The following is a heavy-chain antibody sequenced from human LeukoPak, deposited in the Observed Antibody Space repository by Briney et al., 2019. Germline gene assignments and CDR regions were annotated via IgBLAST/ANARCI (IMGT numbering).Heavy chain of an antibody. D-gene: IGHD3-16*01. CDR3: ARERDVLGASTAY. Sequence: GGSLRLSCAASGFTFSSYAMGWVRQAPGKGLEWVSTFSGSSSNTYYADSVKGRFTISRDNSKNTLYLQMNSLRVEDTAVYYCARERDVLGASTAYWGQGTLVTVSS. CDR1: GFTFSSYA. CDR2: FSGSSSNT. J-gene: IGHJ4*02. V-gene: IGHV3-23*01.